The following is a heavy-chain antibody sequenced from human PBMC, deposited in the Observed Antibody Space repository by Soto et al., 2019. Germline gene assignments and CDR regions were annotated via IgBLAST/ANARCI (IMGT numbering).Heavy chain of an antibody. CDR2: ISAYNGDT. CDR3: ARVPSFSTLGY. V-gene: IGHV1-18*04. J-gene: IGHJ4*02. D-gene: IGHD4-17*01. Sequence: ASVKVSCKASGYTFTNYGVSWVRQAPGQGLEWMGWISAYNGDTKYSQKFQGRVTMTTDTSTSTAYMELRTLRSDDTAVYYCARVPSFSTLGYWGQGTLVTVSS. CDR1: GYTFTNYG.